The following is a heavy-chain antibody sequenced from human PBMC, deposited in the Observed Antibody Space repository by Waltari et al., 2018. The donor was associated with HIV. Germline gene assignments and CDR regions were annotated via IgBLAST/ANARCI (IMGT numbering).Heavy chain of an antibody. Sequence: GDSDTRYSPSFQGQVTISADKSISTAYLQWSSLKASDTAMYYCATSYYYDSSGADWFDYWGQGTLVTVSS. J-gene: IGHJ4*02. V-gene: IGHV5-51*01. D-gene: IGHD3-22*01. CDR2: GDSDT. CDR3: ATSYYYDSSGADWFDY.